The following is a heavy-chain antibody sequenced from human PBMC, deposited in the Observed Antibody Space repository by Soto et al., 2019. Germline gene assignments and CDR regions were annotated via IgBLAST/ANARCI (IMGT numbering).Heavy chain of an antibody. D-gene: IGHD2-15*01. V-gene: IGHV6-1*01. J-gene: IGHJ6*02. CDR3: ARSEEDSDYYYYGMDV. CDR1: GDTVSSNSVA. Sequence: PSETLSLTCVGSGDTVSSNSVAWNWVRQSPSRGLEWLGRTYYRSRWYSDYAVSVRSRIDINADTSKNQVSLQLNSVTPDDTAVYYCARSEEDSDYYYYGMDVWGQGTTVTVSS. CDR2: TYYRSRWYS.